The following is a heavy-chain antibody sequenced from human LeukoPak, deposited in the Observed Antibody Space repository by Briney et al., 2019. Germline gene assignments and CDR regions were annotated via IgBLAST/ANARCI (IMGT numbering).Heavy chain of an antibody. CDR1: GFTFSSYG. D-gene: IGHD4-17*01. CDR2: ISYDESNE. Sequence: PGRSLRLSCAASGFTFSSYGMHWVRQAPGKGLEWVAAISYDESNEYYVDSVKGRFTVSRDNSKNTLYLQMNSLRVEDTAVYYCVRAYTVTAPFDYWGQGTLVTVSS. V-gene: IGHV3-30*03. J-gene: IGHJ4*02. CDR3: VRAYTVTAPFDY.